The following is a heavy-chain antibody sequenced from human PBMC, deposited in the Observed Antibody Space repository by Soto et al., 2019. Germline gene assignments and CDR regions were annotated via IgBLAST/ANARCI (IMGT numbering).Heavy chain of an antibody. Sequence: SETLSLTCIVSGGSISSSSYYWGWIRQPPGKGLEWIGSIYYSATTYYNPSFESRVAISVDTSKSQFSLNVTSVTAADTAVYFCARGRYCLTGRCFPNWFDSWGQGALVTVSS. CDR3: ARGRYCLTGRCFPNWFDS. CDR1: GGSISSSSYY. V-gene: IGHV4-39*01. J-gene: IGHJ5*01. D-gene: IGHD7-27*01. CDR2: IYYSATT.